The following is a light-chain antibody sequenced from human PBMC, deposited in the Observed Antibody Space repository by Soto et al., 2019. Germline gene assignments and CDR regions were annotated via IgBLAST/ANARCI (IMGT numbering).Light chain of an antibody. Sequence: EIVMTQSPATLSVSPGERGTLYCRASLSVGSNLVWYQQKPGQAPMLLLYGAFTRATGIPARFSGSGSGTEFAFSISILQSEEFAVYYCQQYDRDLTVGGGTIVEI. CDR1: LSVGSN. CDR3: QQYDRDLT. V-gene: IGKV3-15*01. CDR2: GAF. J-gene: IGKJ4*01.